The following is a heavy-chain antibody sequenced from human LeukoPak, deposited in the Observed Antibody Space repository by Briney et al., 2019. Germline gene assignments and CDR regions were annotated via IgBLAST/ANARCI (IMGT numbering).Heavy chain of an antibody. CDR3: ARHALGYCSSTSCHNHFDY. D-gene: IGHD2-2*01. CDR1: GGSISSYY. J-gene: IGHJ4*02. Sequence: PSETLSLTCTVSGGSISSYYWSWIRQPPGKGLEWIGYIYYSGSTNYNPSLKSRVTISVDTSKNQFSLKLSSVTAADTAVYYCARHALGYCSSTSCHNHFDYWGQGTLVTVSS. V-gene: IGHV4-59*08. CDR2: IYYSGST.